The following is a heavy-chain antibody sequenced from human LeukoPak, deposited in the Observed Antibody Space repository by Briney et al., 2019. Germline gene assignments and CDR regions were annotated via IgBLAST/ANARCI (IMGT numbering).Heavy chain of an antibody. V-gene: IGHV4-59*01. J-gene: IGHJ6*02. CDR2: IYDSGST. D-gene: IGHD5-12*01. CDR3: ARGGSGYDSFYYYGMDV. Sequence: KPLETLSLTCTVSGGSISSYYWSWIRQPPGKGLEWIGYIYDSGSTNYNPSLKSRVTISVDTSKNQFSLKLSSVTAADTAVYYCARGGSGYDSFYYYGMDVWGQGTTVTVSS. CDR1: GGSISSYY.